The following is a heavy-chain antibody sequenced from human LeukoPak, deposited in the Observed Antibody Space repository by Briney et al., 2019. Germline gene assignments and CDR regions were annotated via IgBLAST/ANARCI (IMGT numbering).Heavy chain of an antibody. CDR1: GGSISSYY. CDR3: ARDYCSSSSCHAAKNWFDP. J-gene: IGHJ5*02. Sequence: PSETLSLTCTVSGGSISSYYWSWIRQPPGKGLEWSGSIYFSGSTNYNPSLKSRVTISVDTSKKQFSLKLISPTAADTAKYYCARDYCSSSSCHAAKNWFDPWGRGTLVTVSS. D-gene: IGHD2-2*01. CDR2: IYFSGST. V-gene: IGHV4-59*01.